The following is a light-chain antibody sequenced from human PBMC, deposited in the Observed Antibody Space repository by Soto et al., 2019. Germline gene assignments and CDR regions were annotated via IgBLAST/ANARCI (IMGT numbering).Light chain of an antibody. Sequence: QSVLTQPPSASGTPGQRVTISCSGTSTNIGNNAVNWYQQLPGTAPKLLIYNNNQRPSGVPDRFSGSKSGTSASPAISGLQSDDEADYYCAAWDDSLNGYVFGTGTKVTVL. J-gene: IGLJ1*01. CDR1: STNIGNNA. V-gene: IGLV1-44*01. CDR2: NNN. CDR3: AAWDDSLNGYV.